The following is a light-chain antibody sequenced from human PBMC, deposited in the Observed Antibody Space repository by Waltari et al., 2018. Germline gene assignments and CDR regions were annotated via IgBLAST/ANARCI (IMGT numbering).Light chain of an antibody. CDR1: SGHSSNV. CDR2: ANSDGSH. V-gene: IGLV4-69*01. CDR3: QTGGHGTWV. J-gene: IGLJ3*02. Sequence: QLVLTQSPSASASLGASVKLTCTMSSGHSSNVIAWLQQQPEQGPRYLMKANSDGSHSQGDGIPERFSGASSGAERYLTLSSVQPEDEADYYCQTGGHGTWVFGGGTKLTVL.